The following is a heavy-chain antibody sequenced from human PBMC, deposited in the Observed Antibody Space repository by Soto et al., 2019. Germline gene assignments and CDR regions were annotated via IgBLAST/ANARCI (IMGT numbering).Heavy chain of an antibody. J-gene: IGHJ4*02. CDR2: ISWNSGSI. D-gene: IGHD3-3*01. CDR1: GFTFDDYA. Sequence: GGSLRLSCAASGFTFDDYAMHWVRQAPGKGLEWVSGISWNSGSIGYADSVKGRFTISRDNAKNSLYLQMNSLRAEDTALYYCAKGPRMRDFWSGYPPDYWGQGTLVTVSS. V-gene: IGHV3-9*01. CDR3: AKGPRMRDFWSGYPPDY.